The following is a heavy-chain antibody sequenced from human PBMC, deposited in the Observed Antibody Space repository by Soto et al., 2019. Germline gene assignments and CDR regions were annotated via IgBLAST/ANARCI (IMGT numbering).Heavy chain of an antibody. CDR3: ARGPHYYDSSGFQVVQYMDV. V-gene: IGHV1-69*01. Sequence: QVQLVQSGAEVKKPGSSVKVSCKASGGTFSSYAISWVRQAPGQGLEWMGGIIPIFGTANYAQKFQGRVTITADESTSTAYMELSSLRSEDTAVYYCARGPHYYDSSGFQVVQYMDVWGQGTTVTVSS. D-gene: IGHD3-22*01. CDR1: GGTFSSYA. J-gene: IGHJ6*02. CDR2: IIPIFGTA.